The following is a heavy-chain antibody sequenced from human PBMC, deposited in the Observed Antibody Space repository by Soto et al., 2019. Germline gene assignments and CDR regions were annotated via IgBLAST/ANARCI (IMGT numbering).Heavy chain of an antibody. Sequence: GGSLRLSCTVSGFAFNNYGINWVRQAPGKGLEWVSSISKSDYTYYSDSVKGRFTISRDNAKNSVSLQMNTLRVEDTAVYYCAREDSIIIPAVSDFWGPGTLVTVSS. V-gene: IGHV3-21*01. CDR3: AREDSIIIPAVSDF. J-gene: IGHJ4*02. D-gene: IGHD2-2*01. CDR1: GFAFNNYG. CDR2: ISKSDYT.